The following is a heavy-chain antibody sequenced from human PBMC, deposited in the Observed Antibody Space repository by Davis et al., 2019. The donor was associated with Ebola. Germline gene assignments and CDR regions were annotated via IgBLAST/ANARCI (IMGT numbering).Heavy chain of an antibody. CDR2: ISGSGGST. D-gene: IGHD6-6*01. V-gene: IGHV3-23*01. Sequence: PGGSLRLSCAASGFTFSSYAMSWVRQAPGKGLEWVSAISGSGGSTYYADSVKGRFTISRDNSKNTLYLQMNSLRAEDTAVYYCAKDLGTVTYSSSPGYYYYYGMDVWGQGTTVTVSS. CDR1: GFTFSSYA. CDR3: AKDLGTVTYSSSPGYYYYYGMDV. J-gene: IGHJ6*02.